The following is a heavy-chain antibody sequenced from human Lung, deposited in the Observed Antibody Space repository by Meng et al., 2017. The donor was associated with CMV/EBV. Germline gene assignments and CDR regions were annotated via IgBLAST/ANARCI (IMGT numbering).Heavy chain of an antibody. CDR3: ARSERNNYYGSGSYSKNYGMDV. J-gene: IGHJ6*02. CDR1: GGSFSGYY. CDR2: INHSGST. Sequence: SXTXSLXXAVYGGSFSGYYWSWIRQPPGKGLEWIGEINHSGSTNYNPSPKSRVTISVDTSKNQFSLKLSSVTAADTAVYYCARSERNNYYGSGSYSKNYGMDVWXQGTXVTISS. V-gene: IGHV4-34*01. D-gene: IGHD3-10*01.